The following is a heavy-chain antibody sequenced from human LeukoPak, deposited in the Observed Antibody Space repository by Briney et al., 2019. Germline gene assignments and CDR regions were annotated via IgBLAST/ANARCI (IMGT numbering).Heavy chain of an antibody. CDR3: VRDVRGVGQDYYYMDV. CDR2: INRDGTSI. CDR1: GFIFNAHW. Sequence: GGSLRLSCAASGFIFNAHWMHWIRQAPGKGLVWVSRINRDGTSITYADSARGRFTVSRDNAKSTLYLQMNSLTADDTALHYCVRDVRGVGQDYYYMDVWGKGTTVTVSS. V-gene: IGHV3-74*01. D-gene: IGHD3-10*01. J-gene: IGHJ6*03.